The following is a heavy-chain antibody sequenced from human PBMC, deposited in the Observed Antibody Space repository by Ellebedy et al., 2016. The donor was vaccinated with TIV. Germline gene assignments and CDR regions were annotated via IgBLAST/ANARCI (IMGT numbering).Heavy chain of an antibody. J-gene: IGHJ4*02. CDR1: GFTVSSHY. V-gene: IGHV3-53*01. CDR2: IYAGGNT. Sequence: GESLKISCAVSGFTVSSHYMTWVRQAPGKGLEWVSIIYAGGNTKYAESVKGRFTISRDNSKNTLFLQMNSLRVEDTALYYCAKDSGWEHEYWGQGTLVTISS. CDR3: AKDSGWEHEY. D-gene: IGHD3-10*01.